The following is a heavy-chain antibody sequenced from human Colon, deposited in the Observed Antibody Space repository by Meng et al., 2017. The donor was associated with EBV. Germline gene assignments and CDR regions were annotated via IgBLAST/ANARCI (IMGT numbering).Heavy chain of an antibody. CDR2: IYYIGGT. V-gene: IGHV4-61*01. J-gene: IGHJ5*02. CDR1: GDSVATVRYY. D-gene: IGHD3-10*01. CDR3: ARVSGRSFDP. Sequence: GPRPGLLNPAATLSLTSTLSGDSVATVRYYWSWIRQPPGKGLEWIAYIYYIGGTNYNPSLKSRLTISLDTSKNQFSLSLRSVTAADTAVYYCARVSGRSFDPWGQGTLVTVSS.